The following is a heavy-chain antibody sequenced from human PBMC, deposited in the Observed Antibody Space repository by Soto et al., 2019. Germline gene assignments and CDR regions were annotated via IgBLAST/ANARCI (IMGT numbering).Heavy chain of an antibody. CDR3: ATHASTLRKNNWSDT. V-gene: IGHV4-39*01. D-gene: IGHD2-15*01. Sequence: LSETLSLTCTVSGDSIISSDFYCGWVRQPPGKGLEWIVSIFHLVSSYYNPSLKSRVTISVDTSKNQFSLGLRSVTAADTALYFCATHASTLRKNNWSDTWGQGITVTIYS. CDR1: GDSIISSDFY. CDR2: IFHLVSS. J-gene: IGHJ5*02.